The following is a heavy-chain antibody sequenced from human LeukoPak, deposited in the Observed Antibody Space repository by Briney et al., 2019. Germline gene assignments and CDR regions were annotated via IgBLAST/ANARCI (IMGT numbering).Heavy chain of an antibody. J-gene: IGHJ4*02. V-gene: IGHV3-7*01. CDR3: ANGII. D-gene: IGHD1-14*01. CDR2: INQDGSAK. Sequence: PGESLRLSCAASGFTFSGFWMSWVRQAPGKGLEGVANINQDGSAKNYVDSVKGRFTISRDNAKNSLYLQMSSLRAEDTAAYYCANGIIWGQGTLATVSS. CDR1: GFTFSGFW.